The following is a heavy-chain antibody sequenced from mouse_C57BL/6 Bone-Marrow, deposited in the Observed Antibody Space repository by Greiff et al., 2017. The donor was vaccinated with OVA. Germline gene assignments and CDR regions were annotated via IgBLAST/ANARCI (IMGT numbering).Heavy chain of an antibody. J-gene: IGHJ2*01. V-gene: IGHV1-54*01. CDR3: ARWDYYGSSYFDY. CDR1: GYAFTNYL. CDR2: INPGSGGT. Sequence: QVQLQQSGAELVRPGTSVKVSCKASGYAFTNYLIEWVKQRPGQGLEWIGVINPGSGGTNYNEKFKGKATLTADKSSSTAYMQLSSLTSADSAVYFCARWDYYGSSYFDYWGQGTTLTVSS. D-gene: IGHD1-1*01.